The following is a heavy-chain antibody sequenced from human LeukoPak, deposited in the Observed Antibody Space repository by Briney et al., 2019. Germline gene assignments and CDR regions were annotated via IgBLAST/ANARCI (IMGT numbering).Heavy chain of an antibody. V-gene: IGHV3-7*03. Sequence: GGSLRLSCAASGFSFRSHWMSWVRQAPGKGLEWVANINQEGSEKYYVDSVKGRFTISRDNAKNSLYLQMNSLRTEDTALYYCAKDRYSSGWEFDYWGQGTLVTVSS. CDR2: INQEGSEK. CDR3: AKDRYSSGWEFDY. D-gene: IGHD6-19*01. CDR1: GFSFRSHW. J-gene: IGHJ4*02.